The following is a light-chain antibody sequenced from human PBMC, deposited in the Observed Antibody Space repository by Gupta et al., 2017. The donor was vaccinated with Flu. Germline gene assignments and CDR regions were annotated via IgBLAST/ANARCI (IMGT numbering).Light chain of an antibody. CDR2: AAS. Sequence: DIQLTPSPSSLSASVGDRVTITCRASQSISSYLNWYQQKPGKAPKLLIYAASSLQSGVPSRFSGSGSGTDFSLTISSLQPEDVATYYCQQRYRTPRTFGQGTKVEIK. V-gene: IGKV1-39*01. CDR3: QQRYRTPRT. J-gene: IGKJ1*01. CDR1: QSISSY.